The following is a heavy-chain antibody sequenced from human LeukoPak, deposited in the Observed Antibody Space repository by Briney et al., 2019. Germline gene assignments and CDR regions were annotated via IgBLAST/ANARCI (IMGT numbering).Heavy chain of an antibody. J-gene: IGHJ4*02. CDR3: GRDSRWAQPDY. Sequence: GGSLRLSCAASGFTFINHAMNWVRQAPGKGLEGVSGLISSGASTYYADSVKGRFTISRDNSKNTVYLQINSLTAEDTAVYYCGRDSRWAQPDYWGQGTLVTVSS. D-gene: IGHD5-24*01. CDR2: LISSGAST. CDR1: GFTFINHA. V-gene: IGHV3-23*01.